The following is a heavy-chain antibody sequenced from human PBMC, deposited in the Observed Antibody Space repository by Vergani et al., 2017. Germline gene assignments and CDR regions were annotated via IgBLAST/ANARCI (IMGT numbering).Heavy chain of an antibody. Sequence: QLHLQESGPGLVKPSETLSLTCTVSGGSITSSSYHWGWIRQPPGKGLVWIGNIYHSGGAYYNPSLKGRVTISVDTSKNQFSLEVTSVTAADTAIYFCARTESFILRYFHWALWGQGTLVTVSS. CDR2: IYHSGGA. J-gene: IGHJ4*02. CDR3: ARTESFILRYFHWAL. V-gene: IGHV4-39*01. D-gene: IGHD3-9*01. CDR1: GGSITSSSYH.